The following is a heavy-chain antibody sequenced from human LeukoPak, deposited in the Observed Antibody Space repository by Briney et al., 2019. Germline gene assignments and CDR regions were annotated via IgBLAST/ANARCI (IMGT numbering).Heavy chain of an antibody. CDR1: GYTFTGYY. D-gene: IGHD3-22*01. CDR3: GREYYDSSGSWFDP. CDR2: INPNSGGT. V-gene: IGHV1-2*02. Sequence: GASVTVSCKSSGYTFTGYYMHWVRQAPGQGLEWMGWINPNSGGTNYAQRFQGRVTMTRDTSISTAYMELSRLRSDDTAVYYCGREYYDSSGSWFDPWGQGTLVTVSS. J-gene: IGHJ5*02.